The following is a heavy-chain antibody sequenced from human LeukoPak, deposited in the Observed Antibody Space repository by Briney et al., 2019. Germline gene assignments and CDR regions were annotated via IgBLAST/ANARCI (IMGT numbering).Heavy chain of an antibody. V-gene: IGHV3-7*01. J-gene: IGHJ4*02. D-gene: IGHD5-12*01. Sequence: GGSLSLSCVASGFSFSIYWINWARQATGGGVEWVAHIKYDVRQKYYVDSVKGRFTLSRDNAKNSLYLQMNSLRAEGTAVYYCARDAGCGYWVVDYWGQGTLVTVSS. CDR1: GFSFSIYW. CDR2: IKYDVRQK. CDR3: ARDAGCGYWVVDY.